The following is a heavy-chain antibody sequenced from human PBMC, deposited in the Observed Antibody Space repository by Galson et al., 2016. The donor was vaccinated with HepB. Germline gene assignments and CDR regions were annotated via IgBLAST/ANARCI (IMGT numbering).Heavy chain of an antibody. Sequence: SLRLSCTASGFTFTSYCITWVRQAPGKGPEWVANIKQDESEKHYVDSVKDRFTISRDNAKNSLYLQMHSLRSEDTAVYYCARGESIFAPWGQGTLVTVSS. CDR2: IKQDESEK. V-gene: IGHV3-7*04. D-gene: IGHD3-3*01. CDR1: GFTFTSYC. CDR3: ARGESIFAP. J-gene: IGHJ5*02.